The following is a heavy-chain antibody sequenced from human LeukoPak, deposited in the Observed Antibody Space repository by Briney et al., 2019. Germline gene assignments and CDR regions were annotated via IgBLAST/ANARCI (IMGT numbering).Heavy chain of an antibody. CDR1: GFTFSSYS. D-gene: IGHD2-2*03. CDR2: ISSSSSTI. Sequence: GGSLRLSCAASGFTFSSYSMNWVRQAPGKGLEWVSYISSSSSTIYYADSVKGRFTISRDNAKNSLYLQMNSLRDEDTAVYYCARVGLDSESRPSDPWGQGTLVTVSS. J-gene: IGHJ5*02. CDR3: ARVGLDSESRPSDP. V-gene: IGHV3-48*02.